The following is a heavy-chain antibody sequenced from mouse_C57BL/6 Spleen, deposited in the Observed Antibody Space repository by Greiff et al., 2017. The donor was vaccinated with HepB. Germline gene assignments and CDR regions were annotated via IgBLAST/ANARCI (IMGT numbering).Heavy chain of an antibody. D-gene: IGHD4-1*01. V-gene: IGHV1-82*01. J-gene: IGHJ3*01. CDR2: IYPGDGDT. CDR1: GYAFSSSW. CDR3: ARGTGSPWFAY. Sequence: VQLQQSGPELVKPGASVKISCKASGYAFSSSWMNWVKQRPGKGLEWIGRIYPGDGDTNYNGKFKGKATLTADKSSSTAYMQLSSLASEDSAVYFCARGTGSPWFAYWGQGTLVTVSA.